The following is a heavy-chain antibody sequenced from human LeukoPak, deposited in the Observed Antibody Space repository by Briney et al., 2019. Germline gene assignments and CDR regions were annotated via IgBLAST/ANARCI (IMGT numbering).Heavy chain of an antibody. Sequence: ASVKVSCKASGYTFTGYYMHWVRQAPGQGLEWMGWINPNSGGTNYAQKFQGRVTMTRDTSISTAYMELSSLRSEDTAVYYCARVGGPKNHYYGSGSYVGWFDPWGQGTLVTVSS. CDR2: INPNSGGT. D-gene: IGHD3-10*01. V-gene: IGHV1-2*02. CDR3: ARVGGPKNHYYGSGSYVGWFDP. CDR1: GYTFTGYY. J-gene: IGHJ5*02.